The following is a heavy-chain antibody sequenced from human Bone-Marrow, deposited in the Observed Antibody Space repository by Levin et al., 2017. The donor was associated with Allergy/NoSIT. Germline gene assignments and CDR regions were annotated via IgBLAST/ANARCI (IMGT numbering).Heavy chain of an antibody. CDR3: VRGYNSFDS. CDR2: SRNKANSYST. V-gene: IGHV3-72*01. Sequence: GGSLRLSCVVSGFTFSDHYMDWVRQAPGKGLEWVARSRNKANSYSTVYAASVRGRFTISRDDSKNSLYLQMDSLKIEDTAMYFCVRGYNSFDSWGQGSLVTGSS. J-gene: IGHJ4*02. D-gene: IGHD5-24*01. CDR1: GFTFSDHY.